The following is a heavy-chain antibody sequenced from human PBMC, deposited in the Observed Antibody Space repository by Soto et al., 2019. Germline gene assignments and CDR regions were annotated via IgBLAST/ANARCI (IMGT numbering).Heavy chain of an antibody. CDR1: CGSISSYY. CDR3: ARVRNNWFDP. V-gene: IGHV4-59*01. D-gene: IGHD4-17*01. J-gene: IGHJ5*02. CDR2: IYYSGST. Sequence: PSETLSLTCTVSCGSISSYYWSWIRQPPGKGLEWIGYIYYSGSTNYNPSPKSRVTISVDTSKNQFSLKLSSVTAADTAVYYCARVRNNWFDPWGQGTLVTVSS.